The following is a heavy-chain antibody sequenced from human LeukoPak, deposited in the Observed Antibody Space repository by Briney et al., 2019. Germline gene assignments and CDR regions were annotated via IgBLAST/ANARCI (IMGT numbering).Heavy chain of an antibody. CDR1: GFTFSSYA. CDR2: ISSSGGTT. V-gene: IGHV3-23*01. D-gene: IGHD3-10*01. J-gene: IGHJ4*02. Sequence: GGPLRLSCAASGFTFSSYAMSWVRQAPGKGLEWVSAISSSGGTTYYADSVKGRFTISRDNSKNTLYLQMNSLRAEDTAVYYCAKVAHYYGSGSYYEYYFDFWGQGTLVTVSS. CDR3: AKVAHYYGSGSYYEYYFDF.